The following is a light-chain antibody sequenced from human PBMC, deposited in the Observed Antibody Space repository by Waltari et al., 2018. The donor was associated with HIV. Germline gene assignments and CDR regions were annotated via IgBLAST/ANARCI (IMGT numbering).Light chain of an antibody. Sequence: QSALTQPASVSGSPGQSVTISCTVTTSAFGRYHSVSWYQQHPANVPKVIIYEVTSRPSGVPHRFSGSRSGNTASLTISGLQAEDEAVYYCSTHTTSDTLIFGGGTKLTVL. J-gene: IGLJ2*01. V-gene: IGLV2-14*03. CDR1: TSAFGRYHS. CDR2: EVT. CDR3: STHTTSDTLI.